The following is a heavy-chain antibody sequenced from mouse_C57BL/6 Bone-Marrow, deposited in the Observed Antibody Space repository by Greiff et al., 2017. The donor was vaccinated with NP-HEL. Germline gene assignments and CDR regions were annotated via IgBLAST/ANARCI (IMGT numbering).Heavy chain of an antibody. CDR2: IDPANGNT. V-gene: IGHV14-3*01. J-gene: IGHJ2*01. CDR1: GFNIKNNY. CDR3: ARWGYLNY. Sequence: EVQLQQSVAELVRPGASVKLSCTASGFNIKNNYMHWVKQRPEQGLEWIGRIDPANGNTKYAPKFQGKATITVDPSSNTAYLQLSSLPSEHSPIYYSARWGYLNYWGQGTTLTVTA.